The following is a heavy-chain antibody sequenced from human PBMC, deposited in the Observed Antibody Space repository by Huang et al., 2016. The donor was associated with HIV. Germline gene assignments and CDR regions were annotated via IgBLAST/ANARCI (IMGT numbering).Heavy chain of an antibody. Sequence: QVQLVESGGGLVKPGGSLRLSCAASGFTFSDYYMSWIRQAPGKRLEGVSYISSSGSDIDYTDSVKGRFTISRDNAKNSLYLQMNSLRAEDTAVYYCARSSGELGAPHNWGQGTLVTVSS. CDR3: ARSSGELGAPHN. J-gene: IGHJ4*02. V-gene: IGHV3-11*01. CDR1: GFTFSDYY. D-gene: IGHD1-26*01. CDR2: ISSSGSDI.